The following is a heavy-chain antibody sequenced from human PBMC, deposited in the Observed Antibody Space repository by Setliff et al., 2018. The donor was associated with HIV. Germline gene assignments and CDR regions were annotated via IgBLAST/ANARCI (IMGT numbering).Heavy chain of an antibody. Sequence: SETLPLTCTVSGGSITSSLYYWTWIRQHPGKGLEWIGYFYYSGFTYYNPSLKSRVTISIDTSNNQFSLKLKSVTAADTAVYYCATPVTSRGYYYMDVWGKGTTVTVSS. CDR3: ATPVTSRGYYYMDV. J-gene: IGHJ6*03. CDR1: GGSITSSLYY. D-gene: IGHD4-17*01. CDR2: FYYSGFT. V-gene: IGHV4-31*03.